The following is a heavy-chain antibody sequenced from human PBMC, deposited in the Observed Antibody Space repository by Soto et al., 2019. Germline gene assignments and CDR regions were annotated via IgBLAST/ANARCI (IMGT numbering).Heavy chain of an antibody. V-gene: IGHV3-48*01. CDR2: ISSSSSTI. Sequence: GGSLRLSCAASGFTFSSYSMNWVRQAPGKGLEWVSYISSSSSTIYYADSVKGRFTISRDNAKNSLYLQMNSLRAEDTAVYYCAREGSGYAAGVYYYGMDVWGQGTTVTVSS. CDR1: GFTFSSYS. J-gene: IGHJ6*02. D-gene: IGHD5-12*01. CDR3: AREGSGYAAGVYYYGMDV.